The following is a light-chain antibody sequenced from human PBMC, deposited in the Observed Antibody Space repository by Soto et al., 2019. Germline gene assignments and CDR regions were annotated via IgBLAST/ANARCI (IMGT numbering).Light chain of an antibody. Sequence: DIQLTQSPAFLSSSVGDRVTITCRASQGISSDLAWYQQKPGKAPKLLIYVASTLQSGVPSRFSGSGSGTEFTLTISSLQPEDFATYYCQQLNSYPPTFGQGTKVETK. J-gene: IGKJ1*01. CDR2: VAS. CDR3: QQLNSYPPT. CDR1: QGISSD. V-gene: IGKV1-9*01.